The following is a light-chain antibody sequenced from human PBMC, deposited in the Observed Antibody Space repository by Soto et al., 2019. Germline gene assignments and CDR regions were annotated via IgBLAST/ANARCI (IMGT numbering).Light chain of an antibody. J-gene: IGKJ5*01. CDR3: QQYDNLPIT. CDR1: QDISNY. V-gene: IGKV1-33*01. CDR2: DAS. Sequence: DIHMTQSPSSLSASVGYRVTIICQASQDISNYLNWYQQKTGKAPKLLIYDASNLETGVPSRFSGSGYGTDFNFTISSLQTEDIATYYCQQYDNLPITFGQGTRLEIK.